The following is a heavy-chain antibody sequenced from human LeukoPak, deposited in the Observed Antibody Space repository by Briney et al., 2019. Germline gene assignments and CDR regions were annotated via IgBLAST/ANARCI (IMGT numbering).Heavy chain of an antibody. CDR2: ISGDGGST. J-gene: IGHJ4*02. D-gene: IGHD3-9*01. CDR1: GFPFDDYA. V-gene: IGHV3-43*02. CDR3: AKGGYLDWLLGDY. Sequence: GGSLRLSCAASGFPFDDYAMHWVRQAPGKGLEWVSLISGDGGSTFYADSVKGRFTISRDNSKNSLYLQTNSLTTGDTALYFCAKGGYLDWLLGDYWGQGTLVTVSS.